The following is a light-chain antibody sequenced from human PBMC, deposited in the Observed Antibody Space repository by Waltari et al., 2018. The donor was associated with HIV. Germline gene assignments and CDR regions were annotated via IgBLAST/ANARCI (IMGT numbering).Light chain of an antibody. CDR2: RNN. J-gene: IGLJ3*02. CDR3: ATWDDSLSGWM. V-gene: IGLV1-47*01. Sequence: QSVLTQPPAASGTPGQSVTISCSGSSSNLGSIYVYWYQQLPGTAPKLLIYRNNQRPSGVPDRFSGSKSGTSASRAISGLRSEDEVDYYCATWDDSLSGWMFGGGTKVTVL. CDR1: SSNLGSIY.